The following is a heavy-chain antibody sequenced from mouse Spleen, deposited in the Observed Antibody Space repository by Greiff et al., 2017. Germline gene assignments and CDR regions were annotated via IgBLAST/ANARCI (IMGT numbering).Heavy chain of an antibody. CDR2: IDPSDSYT. CDR1: GYTFTSYW. V-gene: IGHV1-50*01. Sequence: VQLQQPGAELVKPGASVKLSCKASGYTFTSYWMQWVKQRPGQGLEWIGEIDPSDSYTNYNQKFKGKATLTVDTSSSTAYMQLSSLTSEDSAVYYCARDYYEMDYWGQGTSVTVSS. CDR3: ARDYYEMDY. J-gene: IGHJ4*01.